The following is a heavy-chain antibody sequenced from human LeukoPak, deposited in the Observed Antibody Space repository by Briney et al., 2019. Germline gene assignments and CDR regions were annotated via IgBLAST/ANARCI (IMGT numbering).Heavy chain of an antibody. V-gene: IGHV5-10-1*01. Sequence: GESLKISCKGSGYSFTSYWISWVRQMPGKGLEWMGRIDPSDSYTNHSPSFQGHVTISADKSISTAYLQWSSLKASDTAMYYCARCGGYCSGGGPNWFDPWGQGTLVTVSS. CDR2: IDPSDSYT. CDR3: ARCGGYCSGGGPNWFDP. J-gene: IGHJ5*02. D-gene: IGHD2-15*01. CDR1: GYSFTSYW.